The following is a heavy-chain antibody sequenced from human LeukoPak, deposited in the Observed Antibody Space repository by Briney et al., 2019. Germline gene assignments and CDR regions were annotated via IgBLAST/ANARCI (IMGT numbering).Heavy chain of an antibody. CDR2: LHSSGST. CDR3: ARKSLRQNYFDS. V-gene: IGHV4-4*07. Sequence: SETLSLTCTVSGDSIISYYWNWIRQPAGKGLEWIGRLHSSGSTNYSPSLNSRVTLSLDTSKNQFSLSLSSVTAADTAVYYCARKSLRQNYFDSWGRGILVTVSS. J-gene: IGHJ4*02. CDR1: GDSIISYY.